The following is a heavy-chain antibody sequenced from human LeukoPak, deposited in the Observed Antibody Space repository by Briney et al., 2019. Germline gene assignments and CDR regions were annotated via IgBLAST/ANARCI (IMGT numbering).Heavy chain of an antibody. CDR3: ADTVGATDY. J-gene: IGHJ4*02. Sequence: GGSLRLSCAASGFTFSSYGMHWVRQAPGKGLEWVAVISYDGSNKYYADSVKGRFTISRDNSKNTLYLQMNSLRAEDTAVYYCADTVGATDYWGQGTLVTVSS. D-gene: IGHD1-26*01. CDR2: ISYDGSNK. V-gene: IGHV3-30*03. CDR1: GFTFSSYG.